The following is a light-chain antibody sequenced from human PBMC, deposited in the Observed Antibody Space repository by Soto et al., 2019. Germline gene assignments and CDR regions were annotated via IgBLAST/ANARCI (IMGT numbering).Light chain of an antibody. CDR2: KAS. J-gene: IGKJ1*01. CDR3: QHYNSYSEA. Sequence: DIQMTQSPSTLSGSVGDRVTITCRASPTISSWLAWSQQKPGKAPKLLIYKASTAKSGVPSRFGGSGSGTESTLTISSLQPDDVATYYCQHYNSYSEAFGQGTKVELK. CDR1: PTISSW. V-gene: IGKV1-5*03.